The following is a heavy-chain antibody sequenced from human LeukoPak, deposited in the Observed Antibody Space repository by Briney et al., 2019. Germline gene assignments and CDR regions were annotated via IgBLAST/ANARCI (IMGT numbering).Heavy chain of an antibody. CDR3: ETDGCPSCYFVYYYYGMDV. CDR1: GLTFSTSA. Sequence: GGSLRLSCTASGLTFSTSAVSWVRQAPGKGLEWVSSISGSGGIAYYADSVKGRFTISRDNSNNTLSLQMSGLRVEDTAVYYCETDGCPSCYFVYYYYGMDVWGQGTTVTVSS. J-gene: IGHJ6*02. V-gene: IGHV3-23*01. D-gene: IGHD2-2*01. CDR2: ISGSGGIA.